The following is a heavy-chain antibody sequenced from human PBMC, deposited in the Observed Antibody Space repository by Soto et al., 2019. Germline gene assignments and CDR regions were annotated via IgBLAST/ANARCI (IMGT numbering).Heavy chain of an antibody. CDR2: ISNSGTT. Sequence: QVQLQGSGPGLVKPSESLSITCTVSGGSVSSHYLNRIRQPPGKGLEWIGYISNSGTTKFNPSLQSRVTISVDTSKNQFSLKLSSVTAADTAVYFCGRDPYFGVVGVWGQGTKVTVSS. V-gene: IGHV4-59*02. D-gene: IGHD3-3*01. CDR1: GGSVSSHY. CDR3: GRDPYFGVVGV. J-gene: IGHJ3*01.